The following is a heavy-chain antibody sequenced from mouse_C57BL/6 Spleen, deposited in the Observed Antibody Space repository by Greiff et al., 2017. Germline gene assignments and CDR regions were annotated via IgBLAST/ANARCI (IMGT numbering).Heavy chain of an antibody. CDR1: GYSITSGYY. CDR2: ISYDGSN. J-gene: IGHJ4*01. V-gene: IGHV3-6*01. CDR3: AGGYYYGSSYYARDY. D-gene: IGHD1-1*01. Sequence: EVKLVESGPGLVKPSQSLSLTCSVTGYSITSGYYWNWIRQFPGNKLEWMGYISYDGSNNYNPYLKNLISITRDTSKNQFFLKLNSVTTEDTATYSCAGGYYYGSSYYARDYWGQGTSVTVSS.